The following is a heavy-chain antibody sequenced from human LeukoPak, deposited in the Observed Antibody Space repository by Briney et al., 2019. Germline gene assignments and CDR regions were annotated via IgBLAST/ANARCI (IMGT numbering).Heavy chain of an antibody. CDR3: AREKTGNLHFDY. D-gene: IGHD7-27*01. CDR2: INSDGSGT. J-gene: IGHJ4*02. V-gene: IGHV3-74*01. Sequence: GGSLRLSCAASGFTLSSSWMHWVRQVPGKGLLWVSRINSDGSGTSYADSVKGRFTISRDNAKNTLYLQMNSLRVEDTAVYYCAREKTGNLHFDYWGQGTLVTVSS. CDR1: GFTLSSSW.